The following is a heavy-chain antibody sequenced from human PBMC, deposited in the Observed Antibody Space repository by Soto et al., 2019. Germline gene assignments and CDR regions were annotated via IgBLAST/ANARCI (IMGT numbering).Heavy chain of an antibody. D-gene: IGHD6-13*01. CDR3: ARGSSSWYGYYYGMDV. Sequence: DTQSLTWPFAGFSLSSYCWSWIRKPPGKGLEWIGYIYYSGSTNYNPSLKSRVTISVDTSKNQFSLKLSSVTAADTAVYYCARGSSSWYGYYYGMDVCGQGTTVTVSS. V-gene: IGHV4-59*01. J-gene: IGHJ6*02. CDR2: IYYSGST. CDR1: GFSLSSYC.